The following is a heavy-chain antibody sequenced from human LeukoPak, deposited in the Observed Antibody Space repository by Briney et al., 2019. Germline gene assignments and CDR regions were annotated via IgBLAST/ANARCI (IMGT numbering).Heavy chain of an antibody. D-gene: IGHD2-21*02. CDR1: GGSISGYH. CDR3: ARDVLAYCGADCYSGYFDY. CDR2: IYYSGST. J-gene: IGHJ4*02. V-gene: IGHV4-59*01. Sequence: KPSETLSLTCTVSGGSISGYHWSWIRQPPGRALEWIGYIYYSGSTKYNPSLKSRVTISVDTSKNQISLRLSSVTAADTAVYYCARDVLAYCGADCYSGYFDYWGQGTLVTVSS.